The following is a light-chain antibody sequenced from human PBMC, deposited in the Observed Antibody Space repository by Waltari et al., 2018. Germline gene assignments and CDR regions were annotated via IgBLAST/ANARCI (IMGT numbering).Light chain of an antibody. Sequence: EIVLTQSPGTLSLSPGERATLSCRASESVSSSHLAWYHQKPGQAPRLLVYAESSRATGIPDRFSGSGSGTDFTLTISRLEPEDFAVYYCQQFGSSPFTFGGGTKVEIK. CDR1: ESVSSSH. V-gene: IGKV3-20*01. J-gene: IGKJ4*01. CDR3: QQFGSSPFT. CDR2: AES.